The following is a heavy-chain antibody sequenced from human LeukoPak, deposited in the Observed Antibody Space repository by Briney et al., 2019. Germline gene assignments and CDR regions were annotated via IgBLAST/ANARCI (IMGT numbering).Heavy chain of an antibody. CDR2: IYFSGRT. J-gene: IGHJ4*01. D-gene: IGHD3-10*01. Sequence: SETLSLTCTVSGDSISSSNYYWVWIRQPPGKGLECIGSIYFSGRTNYNPSLKSRVTISVDRSKNQFSLKLNSVTAADRAVYYCGSGNYYNVGVIDYWGHGTLVTVSS. V-gene: IGHV4-39*01. CDR3: GSGNYYNVGVIDY. CDR1: GDSISSSNYY.